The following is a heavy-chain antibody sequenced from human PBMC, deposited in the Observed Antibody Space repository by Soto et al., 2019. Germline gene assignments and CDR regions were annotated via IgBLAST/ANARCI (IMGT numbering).Heavy chain of an antibody. J-gene: IGHJ5*02. CDR3: AHGGDYYDSSGYYLHWFDP. D-gene: IGHD3-22*01. V-gene: IGHV2-5*01. CDR1: GFSLSTSGVG. CDR2: IYWNDDK. Sequence: VSGPTLVNPTQTLTLTCTFSGFSLSTSGVGVGWIRQPPGKALEWLALIYWNDDKRYSPSLKSRLTITKDTSKNQVVLTMTNMDPVDTATYYCAHGGDYYDSSGYYLHWFDPWGQGTLVTVSS.